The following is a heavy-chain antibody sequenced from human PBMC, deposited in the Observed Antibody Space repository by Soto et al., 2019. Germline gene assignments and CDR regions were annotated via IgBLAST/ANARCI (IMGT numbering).Heavy chain of an antibody. D-gene: IGHD3-9*01. Sequence: PSQTLSLTCAISGDSVSSNSAAWNWIRQSPSRGLEWLGRTYYRSKWYNDYAVSVKSRITINPDTSKNQFSLQLNSVTPEDTAVYYCARGGQGYDILTGPSMGYYYYYMDVWGKGTTVTVSS. J-gene: IGHJ6*03. CDR2: TYYRSKWYN. V-gene: IGHV6-1*01. CDR1: GDSVSSNSAA. CDR3: ARGGQGYDILTGPSMGYYYYYMDV.